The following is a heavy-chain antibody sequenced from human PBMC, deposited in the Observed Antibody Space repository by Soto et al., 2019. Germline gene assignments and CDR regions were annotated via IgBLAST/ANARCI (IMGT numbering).Heavy chain of an antibody. CDR3: TTEVTAYYDFWSGYYSHPFDY. D-gene: IGHD3-3*01. Sequence: PXGSLRLSCAASGFTFSNAWMSWVRQAPGRGLEWVGRIKSKTDGGTTDYAAPVKGRFTISRDDSKNTLYLQMNSLKTEDTAVYYCTTEVTAYYDFWSGYYSHPFDYWGQGTLVTVSS. V-gene: IGHV3-15*01. J-gene: IGHJ4*02. CDR2: IKSKTDGGTT. CDR1: GFTFSNAW.